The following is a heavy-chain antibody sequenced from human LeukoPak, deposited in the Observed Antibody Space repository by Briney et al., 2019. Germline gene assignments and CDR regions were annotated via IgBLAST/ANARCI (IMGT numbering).Heavy chain of an antibody. V-gene: IGHV4-34*01. CDR2: INHSGST. CDR3: ARADIVVVVAAETKEYNWFDP. CDR1: GGSFSGYY. Sequence: SETLSLTCAVYGGSFSGYYWSWIRQPPGKGLEWIGEINHSGSTNYNPSLKSRVTISVDTSKNQFSLKLSSVTAADTAVYYCARADIVVVVAAETKEYNWFDPWGQGTLVTVSS. D-gene: IGHD2-15*01. J-gene: IGHJ5*02.